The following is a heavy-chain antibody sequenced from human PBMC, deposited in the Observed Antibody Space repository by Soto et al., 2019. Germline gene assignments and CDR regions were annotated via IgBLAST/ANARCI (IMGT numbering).Heavy chain of an antibody. J-gene: IGHJ4*02. CDR1: GFTFSSYS. CDR2: TSSSSSYI. Sequence: EVQLVESGGGLVKPGGSLRLSCAASGFTFSSYSMNWVRQAPGKGLEWVSSTSSSSSYIYYADSVKGRFTISRDNAKNSLYLQMNSLRAEDTAVYYCARDLGYYYDSSGYPTRFFDYWGQGTLVTVSS. D-gene: IGHD3-22*01. V-gene: IGHV3-21*01. CDR3: ARDLGYYYDSSGYPTRFFDY.